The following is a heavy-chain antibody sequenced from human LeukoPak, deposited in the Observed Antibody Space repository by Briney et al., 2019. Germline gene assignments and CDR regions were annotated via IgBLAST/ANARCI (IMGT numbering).Heavy chain of an antibody. J-gene: IGHJ3*02. CDR1: GFTFSSNA. V-gene: IGHV3-23*01. CDR2: IGDSDGGT. CDR3: AKNAGRGVATHSDI. Sequence: GGSLRLSCADSGFTFSSNAMRWVRQAPGKGLEWVSAIGDSDGGTYYADSVKGRFTISRDNSKNTLYLQMNSLRAEDTAAYYCAKNAGRGVATHSDIWGQGTMVTVSS. D-gene: IGHD3-10*01.